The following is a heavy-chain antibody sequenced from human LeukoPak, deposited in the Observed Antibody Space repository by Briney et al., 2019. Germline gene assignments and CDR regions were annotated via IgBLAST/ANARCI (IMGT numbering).Heavy chain of an antibody. J-gene: IGHJ6*03. CDR1: GFTFSTYA. CDR2: IGDSGGST. CDR3: ARDLRYSSGWSASGMDV. D-gene: IGHD6-19*01. Sequence: GGSLRLSCAASGFTFSTYAMSWVRQAPGKGLEWVSTIGDSGGSTYYADSVKGRFTISRDNSKNTLYLQMNSLRAEDTAVYYCARDLRYSSGWSASGMDVWGKGTTVTISS. V-gene: IGHV3-23*01.